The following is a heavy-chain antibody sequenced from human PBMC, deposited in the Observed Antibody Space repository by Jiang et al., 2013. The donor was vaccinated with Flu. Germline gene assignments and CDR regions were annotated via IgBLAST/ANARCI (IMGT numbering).Heavy chain of an antibody. CDR2: ISGSGSNT. J-gene: IGHJ4*02. CDR1: GFTFSSYA. Sequence: QLLESGGGLERPGGSLRLSCAASGFTFSSYAMSWVRQAPGKGLEWVSAISGSGSNTYYVDSVKGRFTISRDNSKNTLHLQMNSLRAEDSAVYYCAGVSSSGYFFDYWGQGTLVTVSS. D-gene: IGHD3-22*01. CDR3: AGVSSSGYFFDY. V-gene: IGHV3-23*01.